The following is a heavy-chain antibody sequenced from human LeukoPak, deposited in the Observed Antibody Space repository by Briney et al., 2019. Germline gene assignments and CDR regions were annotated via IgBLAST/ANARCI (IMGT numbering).Heavy chain of an antibody. CDR3: ASLTFGYNNYFDP. Sequence: SETLSLTCTVSGGSISTYHWSWIRQPPGKGLEWIGYIYYRGSTKYNPSLKSRVTISVDTSKNQFSLRLSSVTAADTAVYYCASLTFGYNNYFDPWGQGTLVTVSS. CDR1: GGSISTYH. CDR2: IYYRGST. D-gene: IGHD5-24*01. V-gene: IGHV4-59*01. J-gene: IGHJ5*02.